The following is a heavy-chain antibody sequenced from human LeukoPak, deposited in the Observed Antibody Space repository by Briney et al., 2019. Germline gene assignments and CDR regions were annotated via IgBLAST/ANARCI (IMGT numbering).Heavy chain of an antibody. CDR2: TYYRSKWYN. V-gene: IGHV6-1*01. CDR1: GDSVSSNSAA. D-gene: IGHD3/OR15-3a*01. Sequence: SQTLSLTCAISGDSVSSNSAAWGWIRHSPSRGLEWLGRTYYRSKWYNDFAVSVRSRMTINPDTSKNQFSLQLNSVTPEDTAVYYCARVVAGLGYFDYWGQGTLVTVSS. J-gene: IGHJ4*02. CDR3: ARVVAGLGYFDY.